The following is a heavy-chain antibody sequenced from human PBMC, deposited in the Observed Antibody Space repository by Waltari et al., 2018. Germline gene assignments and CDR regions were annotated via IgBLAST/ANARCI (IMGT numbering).Heavy chain of an antibody. V-gene: IGHV3-30-3*01. Sequence: QVQLVESGGGVVQPGRSLRLSCAASGFTFSSYAMHWVRPAPGKGLAWVAVISYDGSNKYYADSVKGRFTISRDNSKNTLYLQMNSLRAEDTAVYYCARDQPGYSSGWFDVPDYWGQGTLVTVSS. CDR2: ISYDGSNK. CDR1: GFTFSSYA. CDR3: ARDQPGYSSGWFDVPDY. J-gene: IGHJ4*02. D-gene: IGHD6-19*01.